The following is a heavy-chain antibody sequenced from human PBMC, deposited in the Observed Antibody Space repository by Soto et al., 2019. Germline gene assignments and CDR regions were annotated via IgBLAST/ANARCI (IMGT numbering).Heavy chain of an antibody. J-gene: IGHJ4*02. V-gene: IGHV3-73*02. CDR3: TRHSGYDKGGFDY. CDR2: IRSKANSYAT. CDR1: GFTFSGSA. Sequence: EVQLVESGGGLVQPGGSLKLSCAASGFTFSGSAMHWVRQASGKGLEWVGRIRSKANSYATAYAASVKGRFTISRDDSKNTAYLQMNSLKTEDTAVYYCTRHSGYDKGGFDYWGLGTLVTVSS. D-gene: IGHD5-12*01.